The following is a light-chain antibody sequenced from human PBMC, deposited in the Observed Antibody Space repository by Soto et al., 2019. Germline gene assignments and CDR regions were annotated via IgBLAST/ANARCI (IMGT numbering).Light chain of an antibody. J-gene: IGKJ1*01. CDR2: GAS. CDR1: QSVSSSY. V-gene: IGKV3-20*01. CDR3: QQYGSLLWT. Sequence: EIVLTQSPGTLSLSPGERATLSCRASQSVSSSYLAWYQQKPGQAPRLLIYGASSRATGIPDRFSGSGSGTDFTLTISRLEPDDFAVYYCQQYGSLLWTFGQGTKVDIK.